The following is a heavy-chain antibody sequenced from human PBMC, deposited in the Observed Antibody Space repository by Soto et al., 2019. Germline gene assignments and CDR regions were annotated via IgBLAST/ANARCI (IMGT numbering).Heavy chain of an antibody. V-gene: IGHV1-8*01. CDR1: GYTFTSDD. CDR3: ARRSFYCSGGSCYYYYYGMDV. D-gene: IGHD2-15*01. CDR2: MNPNSGNT. J-gene: IGHJ6*02. Sequence: ASVKVSCKASGYTFTSDDINWLRQAAGQGLEWMGWMNPNSGNTGYEQKLQCRVTMTRNTSISTVYMELSSLRSEDTVVYYCARRSFYCSGGSCYYYYYGMDVWGQGTTVTVSS.